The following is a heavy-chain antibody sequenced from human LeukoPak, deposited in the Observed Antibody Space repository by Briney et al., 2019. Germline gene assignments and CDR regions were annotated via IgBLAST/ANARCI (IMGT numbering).Heavy chain of an antibody. CDR3: AGTFYYGSGSYVLAGY. V-gene: IGHV3-48*01. CDR1: GFTFSTYS. CDR2: ISSSSSSI. D-gene: IGHD3-10*01. J-gene: IGHJ4*02. Sequence: PGGSLRLSCTASGFTFSTYSMNWVRQAPGKRLEWVSYISSSSSSIYYADSVKGRFTISRDNAKNSLFLQMNSLRAEDTALYYCAGTFYYGSGSYVLAGYWGQGTLVTVSS.